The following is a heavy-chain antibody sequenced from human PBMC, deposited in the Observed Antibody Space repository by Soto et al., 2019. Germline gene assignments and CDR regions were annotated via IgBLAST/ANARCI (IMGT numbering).Heavy chain of an antibody. J-gene: IGHJ3*02. D-gene: IGHD3-16*01. V-gene: IGHV3-49*03. Sequence: EVQLVESGGDLVQPGRSLRLSCTTSGFTFGDYAVSWLRQAPGEGLEWVSFIRSKDSGGTAEYAASVKGRFPISRDDSKSIAYLQMTSLKIEDTAVYCTRDLLGVRAFDIWGQGTMVTVSS. CDR1: GFTFGDYA. CDR3: TRDLLGVRAFDI. CDR2: IRSKDSGGTA.